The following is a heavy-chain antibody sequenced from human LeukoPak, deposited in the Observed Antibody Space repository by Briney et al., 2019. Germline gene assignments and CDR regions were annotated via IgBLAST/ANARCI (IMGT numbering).Heavy chain of an antibody. Sequence: VASVKVSCKASGYTFTSYGISWVRQAPGQGLEWMGWISAYNGNTNYAQKLQGRVTMTTDTSTSTAYMELSRLRSEDTAIYYCARDSGGNSDWNYYYYYMDVWGNGTTVTISS. CDR1: GYTFTSYG. J-gene: IGHJ6*03. D-gene: IGHD2/OR15-2a*01. CDR2: ISAYNGNT. V-gene: IGHV1-18*01. CDR3: ARDSGGNSDWNYYYYYMDV.